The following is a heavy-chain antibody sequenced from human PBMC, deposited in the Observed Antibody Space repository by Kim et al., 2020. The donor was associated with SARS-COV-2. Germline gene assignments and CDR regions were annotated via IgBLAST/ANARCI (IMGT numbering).Heavy chain of an antibody. D-gene: IGHD2-21*02. V-gene: IGHV4-34*01. Sequence: SETLSLTCAVYGGSFSGYYWSWIRQPPGKGLEWIGEINHSGSTNYNPSLKSRVTISVDTSKNQFSLKLSSVTAADTAVYYCARGPGLLFSQKYFQHWGQGTLVTVSS. CDR3: ARGPGLLFSQKYFQH. CDR2: INHSGST. J-gene: IGHJ1*01. CDR1: GGSFSGYY.